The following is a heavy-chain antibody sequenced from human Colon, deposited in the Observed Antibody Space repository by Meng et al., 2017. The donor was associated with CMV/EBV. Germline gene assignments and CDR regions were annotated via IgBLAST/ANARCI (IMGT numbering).Heavy chain of an antibody. J-gene: IGHJ5*02. D-gene: IGHD6-6*01. CDR2: IIPIFGTA. V-gene: IGHV1-69*05. Sequence: TFTGHHIHWGRQAPGQGLEWMGGIIPIFGTANYAQKFQGRVTITTDESTSTAYMELSSLRSEDTAVYYCAREGRKRSSSPFSWFDPWGQGTLVTVSS. CDR1: TFTGHH. CDR3: AREGRKRSSSPFSWFDP.